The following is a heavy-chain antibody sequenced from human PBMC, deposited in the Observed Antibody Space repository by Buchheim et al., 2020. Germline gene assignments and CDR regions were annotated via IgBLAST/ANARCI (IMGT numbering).Heavy chain of an antibody. Sequence: EVQLLESGGGLVQPGGSLRLSCAASGFTFSSYAMSWVRQAPGKGLEWVSAISGSGGSPYYADSVKGRFTIPRDTSKNTLYLKMNSLRAEDTAVYYCAKDFETPNYDIGTGYTFDYWGQGTL. D-gene: IGHD3-9*01. CDR2: ISGSGGSP. J-gene: IGHJ4*02. CDR3: AKDFETPNYDIGTGYTFDY. V-gene: IGHV3-23*01. CDR1: GFTFSSYA.